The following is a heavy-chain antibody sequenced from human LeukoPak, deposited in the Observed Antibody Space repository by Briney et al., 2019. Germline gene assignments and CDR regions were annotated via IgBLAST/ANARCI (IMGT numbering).Heavy chain of an antibody. Sequence: GASLRLSCAASVFTFCSYAMSCVREAPGRGLEWVLAISGSGGTPYYADSVKGRFTISRDNSKNTLYLQMNSLRAEDTAVYYCAKERENYDILTGYLDWGQGTLVTVSS. CDR3: AKERENYDILTGYLD. CDR2: ISGSGGTP. D-gene: IGHD3-9*01. CDR1: VFTFCSYA. V-gene: IGHV3-23*01. J-gene: IGHJ4*02.